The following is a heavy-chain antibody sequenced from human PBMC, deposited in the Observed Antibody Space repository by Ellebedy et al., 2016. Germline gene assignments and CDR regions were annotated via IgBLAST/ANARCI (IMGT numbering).Heavy chain of an antibody. V-gene: IGHV3-21*01. CDR2: IVFSGTAT. D-gene: IGHD3-3*01. Sequence: GGSLRLSXAASGFTFSIAGMTWVRQAPGKGLEWVATIVFSGTATYYADSVKGRFIISRDNTKNSLFLHMNSLGVEDTAVYYCARDGSEWSRDYWGQGTLVTVSS. CDR1: GFTFSIAG. J-gene: IGHJ4*02. CDR3: ARDGSEWSRDY.